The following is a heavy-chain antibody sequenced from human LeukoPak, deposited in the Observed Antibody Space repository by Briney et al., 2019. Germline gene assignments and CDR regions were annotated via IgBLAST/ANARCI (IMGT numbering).Heavy chain of an antibody. CDR1: GGSISSYY. V-gene: IGHV4-59*12. D-gene: IGHD3-3*01. CDR2: IYYSGST. CDR3: ARDAPWSGYYPFDY. Sequence: PSETLSLTCTVSGGSISSYYWSWIRQPPGKGLEWIGYIYYSGSTNYNPSLKSRVTISVDTSKNQFSLKLSSVTAADTAMYYCARDAPWSGYYPFDYWGQGTLVTVSS. J-gene: IGHJ4*02.